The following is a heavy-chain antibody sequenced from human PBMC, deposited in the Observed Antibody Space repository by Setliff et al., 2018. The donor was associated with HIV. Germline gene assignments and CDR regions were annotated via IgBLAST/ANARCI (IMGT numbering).Heavy chain of an antibody. CDR1: GYSISRGYY. D-gene: IGHD3-10*01. V-gene: IGHV4-38-2*01. CDR2: IYHSGIT. Sequence: SETLSLTCVVSGYSISRGYYWAWIRQPPGKGLEWIASIYHSGITYYNPSLKSRVTISVATSEDQFSLNLNSVTAADTAVYYCALYDLNSGTYYKYWGQGTLVTVTS. CDR3: ALYDLNSGTYYKY. J-gene: IGHJ4*02.